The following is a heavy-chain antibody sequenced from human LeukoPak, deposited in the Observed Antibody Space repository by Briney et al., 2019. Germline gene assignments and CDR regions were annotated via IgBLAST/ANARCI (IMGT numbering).Heavy chain of an antibody. CDR2: ISYDGSNK. D-gene: IGHD5-18*01. CDR3: ARLRGYSYGYGDY. Sequence: PGRSLRLSCAASGFTFSSYAMHWVRQAPGKGLEWVAVISYDGSNKYYADSVKGRFTISRDNAKNSLYLQMVSLRAEDTAVYYCARLRGYSYGYGDYWGQGTLVTVSS. J-gene: IGHJ4*02. V-gene: IGHV3-30*04. CDR1: GFTFSSYA.